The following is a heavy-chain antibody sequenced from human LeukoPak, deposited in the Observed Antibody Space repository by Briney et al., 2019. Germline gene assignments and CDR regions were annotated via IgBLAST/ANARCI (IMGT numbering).Heavy chain of an antibody. J-gene: IGHJ4*02. CDR1: GFTFSSYA. D-gene: IGHD2-2*01. V-gene: IGHV3-23*01. CDR2: ISGSGGST. Sequence: GGSLRLSCAASGFTFSSYAMSWVRQAPGKGLEWVSAISGSGGSTYYADSVKGRFTISRDNAKNSLYLQMNSLRAEDTAVYYCARDSPSSTSWGYWGQGTLVTVSS. CDR3: ARDSPSSTSWGY.